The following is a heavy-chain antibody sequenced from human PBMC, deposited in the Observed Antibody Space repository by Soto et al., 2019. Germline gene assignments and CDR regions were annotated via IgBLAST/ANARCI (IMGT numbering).Heavy chain of an antibody. CDR1: GYTFIASY. Sequence: QVQLMQSGAEVKKPGASVKVSCKASGYTFIASYMHWVLQAPGHGLEWMGWINHNSGGTRSAQSLQGRVNMTGDTSINTAYRELSMLRSSDRAVYYCAREGRCRHGCYYYGMDVWGQGTTVTVSS. V-gene: IGHV1-2*02. J-gene: IGHJ6*02. CDR3: AREGRCRHGCYYYGMDV. CDR2: INHNSGGT. D-gene: IGHD4-17*01.